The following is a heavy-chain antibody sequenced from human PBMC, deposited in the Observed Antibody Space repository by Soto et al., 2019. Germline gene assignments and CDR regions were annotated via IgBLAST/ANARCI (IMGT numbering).Heavy chain of an antibody. CDR1: GYTFTSYG. J-gene: IGHJ4*02. CDR3: ARDSPGIAVDGPRRFDY. Sequence: QVQLVQSGAEVKKPGASVKVSCKASGYTFTSYGISWVRQAPGQGLEWMGWISAYNGNTNYAQKLQGRVTMTTDTPPSTAYMELRSLRSVATAVYDCARDSPGIAVDGPRRFDYWGQGSLVAVS. D-gene: IGHD6-19*01. V-gene: IGHV1-18*01. CDR2: ISAYNGNT.